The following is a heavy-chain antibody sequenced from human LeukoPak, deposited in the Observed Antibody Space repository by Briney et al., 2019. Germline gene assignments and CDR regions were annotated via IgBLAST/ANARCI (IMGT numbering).Heavy chain of an antibody. J-gene: IGHJ2*01. V-gene: IGHV4-39*01. CDR1: GGSISSSSYY. CDR2: IYYSGST. CDR3: ARPLGTGALNWYFDL. D-gene: IGHD1-26*01. Sequence: SETLSLTCTVSGGSISSSSYYWGWIRQPPGKGLEWIGSIYYSGSTYYNPSLKSRVTISVDTSKNQFSLKLSSVTAADTAVYYCARPLGTGALNWYFDLWGRGTLVTVSS.